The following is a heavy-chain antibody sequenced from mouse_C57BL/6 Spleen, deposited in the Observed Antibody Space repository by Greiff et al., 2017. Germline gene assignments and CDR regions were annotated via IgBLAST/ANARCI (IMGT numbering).Heavy chain of an antibody. CDR3: ARRAYGNYDDARDY. Sequence: QVQLQQPGAELVMPGASVKLSCKASGYTFTSYWMHWVKQRPGQGLEWIGEIDPSDSYTNYNQKFKGKSTLTVDKSSSTAYMHLSSLTSEDPAVYDCARRAYGNYDDARDYWGQGTSVTVSS. V-gene: IGHV1-69*01. CDR1: GYTFTSYW. J-gene: IGHJ4*01. CDR2: IDPSDSYT. D-gene: IGHD2-1*01.